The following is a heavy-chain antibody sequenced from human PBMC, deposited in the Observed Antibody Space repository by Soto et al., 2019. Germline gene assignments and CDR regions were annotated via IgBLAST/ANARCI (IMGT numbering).Heavy chain of an antibody. Sequence: SETLPPTCTLSSCYINTSSFHRGRVPPPPRKGLEWIGSIYYSGSTYYRPSLKSRVTISVDTSKNQFSLKLSSVTAADTAVYYCARRERAAGTGWWFDPWGQGSLVRVSS. D-gene: IGHD6-13*01. J-gene: IGHJ5*02. CDR3: ARRERAAGTGWWFDP. V-gene: IGHV4-39*01. CDR1: SCYINTSSFH. CDR2: IYYSGST.